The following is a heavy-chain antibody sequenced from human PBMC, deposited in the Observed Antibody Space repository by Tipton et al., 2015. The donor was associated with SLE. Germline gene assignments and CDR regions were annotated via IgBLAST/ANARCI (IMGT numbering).Heavy chain of an antibody. D-gene: IGHD4-11*01. Sequence: SLRLSCTASGFTFGDYAMNWVRQAPGKGLEWVAFIRVKANGGTTEYAASVKGRFTISRDDSNSIAYLHMGSLKTEDTAVYYCTRDNGRSNYYFDYWGQGTLVTVSS. V-gene: IGHV3-49*04. CDR3: TRDNGRSNYYFDY. CDR1: GFTFGDYA. J-gene: IGHJ4*02. CDR2: IRVKANGGTT.